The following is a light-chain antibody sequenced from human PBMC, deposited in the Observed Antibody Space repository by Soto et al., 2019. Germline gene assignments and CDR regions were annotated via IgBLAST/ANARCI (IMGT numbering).Light chain of an antibody. CDR3: QQYNNWPPKT. J-gene: IGKJ2*01. CDR1: QSVGGTF. CDR2: GAS. V-gene: IGKV3-20*01. Sequence: EIVLTQSPGTLSLSPGEGATLSCRASQSVGGTFLAWYQQKGGQAPRLLIHGASNRATGIPDRFSGSGSGTDFTLTISRLEPEDFAVYYCQQYNNWPPKTFGQGTKLEIK.